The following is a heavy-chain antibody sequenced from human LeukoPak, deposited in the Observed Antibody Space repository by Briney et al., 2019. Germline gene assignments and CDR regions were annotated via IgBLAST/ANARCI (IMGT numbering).Heavy chain of an antibody. V-gene: IGHV3-74*01. J-gene: IGHJ6*03. Sequence: PGGSLRLSCAASGFTFSSYWMHWVRQAPGKGLVWVSRINSDGSSTSYADSVKGRFTISRDNAKNTLYLQMNSLRAEDTAVYYCARARVAHYYYYYMDVWDKGTTVTVSS. CDR3: ARARVAHYYYYYMDV. CDR2: INSDGSST. CDR1: GFTFSSYW. D-gene: IGHD2-15*01.